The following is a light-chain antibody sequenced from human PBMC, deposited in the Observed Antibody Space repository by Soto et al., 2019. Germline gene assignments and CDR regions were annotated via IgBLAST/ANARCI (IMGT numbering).Light chain of an antibody. Sequence: SALAQPCSLSGSPWPSIPLSLPGTRSDVGSYNLVSWYQQHPGKAPKLMIYEVSKRPSGVSNRFSGSKSGNTASLTISGLQAEDEADYYCCSYAGSSYVFGTGTKVTVL. CDR2: EVS. V-gene: IGLV2-23*02. J-gene: IGLJ1*01. CDR3: CSYAGSSYV. CDR1: RSDVGSYNL.